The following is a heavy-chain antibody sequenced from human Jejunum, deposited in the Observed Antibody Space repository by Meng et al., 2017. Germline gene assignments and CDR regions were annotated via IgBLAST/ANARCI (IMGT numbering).Heavy chain of an antibody. CDR3: ARDHMGSLDY. J-gene: IGHJ4*02. D-gene: IGHD1-26*01. CDR1: GGSVSSAGYQ. Sequence: QVQLQGSGPVLVRPSETLSLLCSVSGGSVSSAGYQWSWIRQPPGKGLEWIGYASTNYNPSLKSRVTISVDTSKNQFSLRLTSVTAADTAAYYCARDHMGSLDYWGQGILVTVSS. V-gene: IGHV4-61*08. CDR2: AST.